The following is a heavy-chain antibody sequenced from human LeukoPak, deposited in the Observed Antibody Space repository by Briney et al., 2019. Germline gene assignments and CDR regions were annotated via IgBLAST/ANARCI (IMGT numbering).Heavy chain of an antibody. V-gene: IGHV3-23*01. D-gene: IGHD3-22*01. CDR3: ARPAMIVVVFSWFAP. CDR1: GFTFSSYA. J-gene: IGHJ5*02. Sequence: GGSLRLSCAASGFTFSSYAMRWVRQPPGKGLEWVSAISGSGGSTYYADSVKRRFTISRDNSKNTLYLQMNSLRAEHTAVYYCARPAMIVVVFSWFAPWGQGTLVTVSS. CDR2: ISGSGGST.